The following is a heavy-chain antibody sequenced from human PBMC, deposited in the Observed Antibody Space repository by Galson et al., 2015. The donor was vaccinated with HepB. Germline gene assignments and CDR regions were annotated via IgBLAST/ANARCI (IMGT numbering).Heavy chain of an antibody. J-gene: IGHJ4*02. V-gene: IGHV1-46*03. CDR3: ARDQGPTFGGVIAIDY. Sequence: SVKVSCKASGYTFTSYYMHWVRQAPGQGLEWVGIINPSGGSTSYAQKFQGRVTMTRDTSTSTVYMELSSLRSEDTAVYYCARDQGPTFGGVIAIDYWGQGTLVTVSS. CDR2: INPSGGST. D-gene: IGHD3-16*02. CDR1: GYTFTSYY.